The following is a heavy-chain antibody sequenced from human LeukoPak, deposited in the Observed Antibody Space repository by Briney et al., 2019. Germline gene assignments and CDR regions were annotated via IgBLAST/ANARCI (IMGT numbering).Heavy chain of an antibody. CDR1: GFTLSNYA. V-gene: IGHV3-7*01. J-gene: IGHJ4*02. D-gene: IGHD3-22*01. CDR2: IKQDGSEK. CDR3: ARFSNYHYDSRGYFH. Sequence: GGSLRLSCAASGFTLSNYAMSWVRQAPGKGLEWVANIKQDGSEKYYVDSVQGRFTISRDNAKNSLYLQMNSLRAEDTAVYYCARFSNYHYDSRGYFHWGQGTLVTVSS.